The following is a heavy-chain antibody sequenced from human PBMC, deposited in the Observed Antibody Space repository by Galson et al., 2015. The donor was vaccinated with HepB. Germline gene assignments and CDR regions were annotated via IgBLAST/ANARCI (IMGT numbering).Heavy chain of an antibody. J-gene: IGHJ6*03. CDR1: GGSISSYY. D-gene: IGHD3-3*01. Sequence: ETLSLTCSVSGGSISSYYWSWIRQPPGKGLEWIVRIHTSGSTNYNPSLKSRVTMSVDTSKNQFSLRLSSVTAADTAVYYCAREGDLWSGYPYYYYYYMDVWDKGTTVSVSS. CDR2: IHTSGST. V-gene: IGHV4-4*07. CDR3: AREGDLWSGYPYYYYYYMDV.